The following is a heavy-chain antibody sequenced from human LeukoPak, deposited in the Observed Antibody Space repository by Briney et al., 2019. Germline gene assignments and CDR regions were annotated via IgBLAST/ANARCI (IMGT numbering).Heavy chain of an antibody. CDR3: AKDLLTFSSSRYGWFDP. Sequence: GGSLRLSCAASGFTFSSYEMNWVRQAPGKGLEWVSYISSSGSTIYYADSVKGRFTISRDNAKNSLYLQMNSLRAEDTAVYYCAKDLLTFSSSRYGWFDPWGQGTLVTVSS. CDR2: ISSSGSTI. V-gene: IGHV3-48*03. J-gene: IGHJ5*02. CDR1: GFTFSSYE. D-gene: IGHD6-13*01.